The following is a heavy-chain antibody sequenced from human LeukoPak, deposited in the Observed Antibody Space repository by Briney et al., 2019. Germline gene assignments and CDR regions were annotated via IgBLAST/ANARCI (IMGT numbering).Heavy chain of an antibody. J-gene: IGHJ4*02. CDR1: GYTFTSYG. Sequence: ASVKVSCKASGYTFTSYGIIWVRQAPGQGLEWMGWISGYNGNTNYAQKFQGRVTMTTDTSTSTAYMELRSLRSDDTAVYYCARVGEGYGDYGYPDYWGQGTLVTVSS. CDR2: ISGYNGNT. V-gene: IGHV1-18*01. D-gene: IGHD4-17*01. CDR3: ARVGEGYGDYGYPDY.